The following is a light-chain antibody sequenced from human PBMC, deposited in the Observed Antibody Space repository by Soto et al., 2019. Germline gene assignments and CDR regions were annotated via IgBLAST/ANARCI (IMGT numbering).Light chain of an antibody. CDR2: GAF. CDR1: QSVITS. J-gene: IGKJ4*01. Sequence: EIVLTQSPGTLSLSPGERANLSCRASQSVITSLAWYQQKLGHAPRLLIYGAFSRASGIPDRFSGSGSGTDDTRTISSLEPEDFAVYSCQQYVSSPLTFGGGTKVEIK. CDR3: QQYVSSPLT. V-gene: IGKV3-20*01.